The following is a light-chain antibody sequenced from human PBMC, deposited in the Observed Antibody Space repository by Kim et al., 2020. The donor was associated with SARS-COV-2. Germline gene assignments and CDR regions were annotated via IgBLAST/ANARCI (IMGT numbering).Light chain of an antibody. CDR1: DSVGTW. CDR2: KAS. J-gene: IGKJ1*01. V-gene: IGKV1-5*03. CDR3: QQYNSYWT. Sequence: IQMTQSPSNLSASLGDRVTITCRASDSVGTWLAWYQQRPGRAPKLLISKASTLETGVPSRFSGAGFGAEFTLTITSLQPDDFATYFCQQYNSYWTFGQGTKVDIK.